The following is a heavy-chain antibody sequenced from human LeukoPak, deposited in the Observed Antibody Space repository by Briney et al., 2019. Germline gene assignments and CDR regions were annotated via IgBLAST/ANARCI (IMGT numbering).Heavy chain of an antibody. CDR3: ARDSSSSDFDY. Sequence: GGSLRLSCAASGFTFSSYEMNWVRQAPGKGLEWVSYISSSGSTIYYADSVKGRFTISRDNAKSSLYLQMNSLRAEDTAVYYCARDSSSSDFDYWGQGTLVTVSS. D-gene: IGHD6-13*01. V-gene: IGHV3-48*03. CDR1: GFTFSSYE. CDR2: ISSSGSTI. J-gene: IGHJ4*02.